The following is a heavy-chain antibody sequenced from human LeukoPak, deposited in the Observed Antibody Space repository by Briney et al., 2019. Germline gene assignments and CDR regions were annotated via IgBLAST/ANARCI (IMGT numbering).Heavy chain of an antibody. J-gene: IGHJ4*02. D-gene: IGHD3-10*01. CDR2: IRYDGSNK. Sequence: GGSLRLSCAASGFTFSSYGMHWVRQAPGKGLEWVAFIRYDGSNKYYADSVKGRFTISRDNSKNTLYLQMNSLRAEDTAVYYCAKDPVFGESTETFDYWGQGTLVTVSS. CDR1: GFTFSSYG. CDR3: AKDPVFGESTETFDY. V-gene: IGHV3-30*02.